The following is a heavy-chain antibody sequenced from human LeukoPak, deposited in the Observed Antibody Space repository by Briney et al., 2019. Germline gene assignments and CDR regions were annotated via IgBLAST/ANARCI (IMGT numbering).Heavy chain of an antibody. V-gene: IGHV3-30-3*01. CDR1: GFTFSSYA. Sequence: GGSLRLSCAASGFTFSSYAMHWVRQAPGKGLEWVAVISYDGSNKYYADSVKGRFTISRDNSKNTLYLQMNSLRAEDTAVYYCASHGRITMVRGVNFDYWGQGTLVTVSS. D-gene: IGHD3-10*01. J-gene: IGHJ4*02. CDR2: ISYDGSNK. CDR3: ASHGRITMVRGVNFDY.